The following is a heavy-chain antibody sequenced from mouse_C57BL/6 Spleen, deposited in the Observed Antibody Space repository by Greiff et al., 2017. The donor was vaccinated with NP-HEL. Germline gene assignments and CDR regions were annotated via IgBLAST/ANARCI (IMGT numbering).Heavy chain of an antibody. CDR2: IRSKSSNYAT. CDR3: VRGASYYGSSYSYFDY. CDR1: GFTFNTYA. J-gene: IGHJ2*01. V-gene: IGHV10-3*01. D-gene: IGHD1-1*01. Sequence: DVQLVESGGGLVQPKGSLKLSCAASGFTFNTYAMHWVRQAPGKGLEWVARIRSKSSNYATYYADSVKDRFTISRDDSQSMLYLQMNNLKTEDTAMYYCVRGASYYGSSYSYFDYWGQGTTLTVSS.